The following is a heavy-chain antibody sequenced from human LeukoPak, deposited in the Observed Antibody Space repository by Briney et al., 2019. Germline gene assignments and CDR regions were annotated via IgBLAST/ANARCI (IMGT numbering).Heavy chain of an antibody. CDR2: ISGSAEKT. CDR1: GFAFSSHA. D-gene: IGHD3-3*01. V-gene: IGHV3-23*01. J-gene: IGHJ3*01. CDR3: ARGSTYDFWSGDALDV. Sequence: GESLRLSCAASGFAFSSHAMTWVRQAPGKGLEWVSSISGSAEKTYYADSVKGRFTISRDSSQKILNLQMNNLRVEDTAIYYRARGSTYDFWSGDALDVWGQGTMVTVAS.